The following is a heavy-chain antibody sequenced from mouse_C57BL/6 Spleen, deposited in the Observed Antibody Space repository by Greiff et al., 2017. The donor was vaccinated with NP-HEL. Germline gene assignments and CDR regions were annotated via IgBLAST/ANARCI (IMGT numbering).Heavy chain of an antibody. CDR3: AREREWLLPSMDY. Sequence: VQLQQSGAELVKPGASVKISCKASGYAFSSYWMNWVKQRPGKGLEWIGQIYPGDGDTNYNGKFKGKATLTADKSSSTTYMQLNSLTSEDPAVYFCAREREWLLPSMDYWGQGTSVTVSS. J-gene: IGHJ4*01. D-gene: IGHD2-3*01. CDR2: IYPGDGDT. CDR1: GYAFSSYW. V-gene: IGHV1-80*01.